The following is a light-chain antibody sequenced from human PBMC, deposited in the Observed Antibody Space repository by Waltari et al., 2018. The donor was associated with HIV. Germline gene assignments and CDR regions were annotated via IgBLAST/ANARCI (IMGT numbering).Light chain of an antibody. V-gene: IGLV1-47*01. Sequence: QSVLTQPPSASGTPGQGVTISCSGSSTNIGNNYVYWYHQVPGTAPKLLIYRNNRRPSGVPDRFSGSKSGTAASLAISGLRSEDEGDYYCAAWDDSLSGRVFGGGTKLTVL. CDR2: RNN. J-gene: IGLJ3*02. CDR1: STNIGNNY. CDR3: AAWDDSLSGRV.